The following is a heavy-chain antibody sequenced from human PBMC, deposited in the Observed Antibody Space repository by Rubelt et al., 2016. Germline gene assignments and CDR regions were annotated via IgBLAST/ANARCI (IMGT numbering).Heavy chain of an antibody. J-gene: IGHJ3*02. CDR3: ARPLMYCSGGSCIRDAFDI. CDR2: IYPGDSDT. D-gene: IGHD2-15*01. CDR1: GYSFTNYW. Sequence: KISCKGSGYSFTNYWIGWVRQMPGKGLECMGIIYPGDSDTRYSPSFQGQVTISADKSISTAYLQWSSLKASDTAMYYCARPLMYCSGGSCIRDAFDIWGQGTMVTVSS. V-gene: IGHV5-51*01.